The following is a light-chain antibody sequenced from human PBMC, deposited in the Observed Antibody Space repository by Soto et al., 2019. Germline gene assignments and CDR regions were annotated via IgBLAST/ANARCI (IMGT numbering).Light chain of an antibody. CDR2: GAS. Sequence: EIVLTQSPGTLSLSPGEGATLSCRASQSVSSNYLAWYQQKPGQAPRLLIYGASSRSAGIPGKFSGSGSGTDFTLTISRLEPEDFAVYFCQHYDCSPTFGLGTKLEIK. CDR1: QSVSSNY. CDR3: QHYDCSPT. J-gene: IGKJ2*01. V-gene: IGKV3-20*01.